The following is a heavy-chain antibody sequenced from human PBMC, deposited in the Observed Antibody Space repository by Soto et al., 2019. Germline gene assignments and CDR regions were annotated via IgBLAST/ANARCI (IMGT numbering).Heavy chain of an antibody. J-gene: IGHJ5*02. Sequence: SPPTLVNPTQSLTLTCTFSGFSLSPSRVGVGWIRQPPGKALEFLALFYWDDDRRYSPSLESRLTVTKDTSKSQVVLTMTNMDPADTATYFCAHRTTTVTWWFDPWGQGTLVTVSS. CDR1: GFSLSPSRVG. CDR3: AHRTTTVTWWFDP. CDR2: FYWDDDR. V-gene: IGHV2-5*02. D-gene: IGHD4-17*01.